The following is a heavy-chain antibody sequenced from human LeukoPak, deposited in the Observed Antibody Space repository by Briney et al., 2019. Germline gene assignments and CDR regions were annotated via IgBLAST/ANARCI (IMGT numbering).Heavy chain of an antibody. CDR2: IYYSGST. CDR1: GGSISSYY. D-gene: IGHD3-3*01. Sequence: NSSETLSLTCTVSGGSISSYYWSWIRQPPGKGLEWIGYIYYSGSTNYNPSLKSRVTISVDTSKNQFSLKLSSVTAADTAVYYCARQNYDFWSGSSTTIDYWGQGTLVTVSS. J-gene: IGHJ4*02. CDR3: ARQNYDFWSGSSTTIDY. V-gene: IGHV4-59*01.